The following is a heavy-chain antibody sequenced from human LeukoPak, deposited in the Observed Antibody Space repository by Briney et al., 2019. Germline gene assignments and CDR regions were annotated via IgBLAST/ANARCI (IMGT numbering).Heavy chain of an antibody. Sequence: PSEALSLTCTVSDGSINTYYWSWIRQPPGKGLEWIGYIYYSGSTNYNPSLKSRVTISLDTSKNKFSLRLNSVTATDTAVYYCARHYGPWGQGTLVTVSS. J-gene: IGHJ4*02. V-gene: IGHV4-59*08. CDR2: IYYSGST. CDR1: DGSINTYY. D-gene: IGHD3-10*01. CDR3: ARHYGP.